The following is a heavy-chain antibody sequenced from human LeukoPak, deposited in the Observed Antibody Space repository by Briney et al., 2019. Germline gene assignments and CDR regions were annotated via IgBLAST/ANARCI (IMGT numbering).Heavy chain of an antibody. V-gene: IGHV4-39*07. D-gene: IGHD3-10*01. J-gene: IGHJ4*02. CDR3: ARGVTMVRGVIITNYFDY. Sequence: SETLSLTCIVSGGSISSSSYYWGWIRQPPGKGLEWIGSIYYSGSTYYNPSLKSRVTISVDTSKNQFSLKLSSVTAADTAVYYCARGVTMVRGVIITNYFDYWGQGTLVTVSS. CDR1: GGSISSSSYY. CDR2: IYYSGST.